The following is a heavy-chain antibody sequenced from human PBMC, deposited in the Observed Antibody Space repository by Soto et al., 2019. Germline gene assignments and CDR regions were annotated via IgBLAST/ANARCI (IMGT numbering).Heavy chain of an antibody. Sequence: ASVKVSCKASGYTFISYAMNWVRQAPGQRLEWMGWINAGNGNTKYSQKFQGRVTITRGTSASTGYMELSSLRSEDTAVYYCARDPGYSYGYNWGQGTLVTVSS. D-gene: IGHD5-18*01. V-gene: IGHV1-3*01. CDR3: ARDPGYSYGYN. CDR2: INAGNGNT. CDR1: GYTFISYA. J-gene: IGHJ4*02.